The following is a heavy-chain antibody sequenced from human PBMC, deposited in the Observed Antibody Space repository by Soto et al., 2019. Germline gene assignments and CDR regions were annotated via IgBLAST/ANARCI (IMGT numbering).Heavy chain of an antibody. CDR1: GFTFSSYS. CDR3: ARDEGYYYGVDV. CDR2: ISTSSSTI. V-gene: IGHV3-48*02. J-gene: IGHJ6*02. Sequence: PGGSLRLSCAASGFTFSSYSMNWVRQAPGKGLEWVSYISTSSSTIYYADSVKGRFAISRDNAKNSLYPQMNSLRDEDTAVYYCARDEGYYYGVDVWGQGTTVTVSS.